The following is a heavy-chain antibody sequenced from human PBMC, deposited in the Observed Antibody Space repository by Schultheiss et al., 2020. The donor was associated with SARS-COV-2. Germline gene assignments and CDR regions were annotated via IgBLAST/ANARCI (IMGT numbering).Heavy chain of an antibody. CDR3: ARGGEEFLYYFDY. Sequence: SQTLSLTCAVYGGSISSYYWSWIRQPPGKGLEWIGYIYYSGSTNYNPSLKSRVTISVDTSKNQFSLKLSSVTAADTAVYYCARGGEEFLYYFDYWGLGTLVTVSS. CDR1: GGSISSYY. CDR2: IYYSGST. V-gene: IGHV4-59*08. J-gene: IGHJ4*02. D-gene: IGHD3-16*01.